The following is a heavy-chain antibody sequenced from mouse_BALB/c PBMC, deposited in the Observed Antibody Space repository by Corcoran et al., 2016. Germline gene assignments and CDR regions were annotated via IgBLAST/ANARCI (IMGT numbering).Heavy chain of an antibody. Sequence: EVQLQQSGAELVKPGASVKLSCTASGFNIKDTYMHWVKQRPEQGLEWIGRIVPANGNTKYDLKFQGKATITADTSSNTAYLQLSSLTSEDTAVYYCARSWYVDYWGQGTTLTVSS. CDR2: IVPANGNT. CDR1: GFNIKDTY. V-gene: IGHV14-3*02. J-gene: IGHJ2*01. CDR3: ARSWYVDY.